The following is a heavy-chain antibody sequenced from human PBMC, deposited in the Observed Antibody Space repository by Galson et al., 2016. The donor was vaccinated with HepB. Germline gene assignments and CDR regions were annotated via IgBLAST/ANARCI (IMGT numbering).Heavy chain of an antibody. CDR1: GFTFRSFV. Sequence: SLRLSCAASGFTFRSFVMHWVRQAPGKGLEWLAVIWYDGSNKYYVDSVKGRFTISRDNSKNTLYLQMSSLKVEDTAVYFCARALPNGCAFDYWGQGTLVTVSS. CDR2: IWYDGSNK. J-gene: IGHJ4*02. D-gene: IGHD2-8*01. V-gene: IGHV3-33*01. CDR3: ARALPNGCAFDY.